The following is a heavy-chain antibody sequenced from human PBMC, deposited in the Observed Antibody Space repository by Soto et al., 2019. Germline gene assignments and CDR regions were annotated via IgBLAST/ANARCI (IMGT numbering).Heavy chain of an antibody. J-gene: IGHJ4*02. Sequence: QVQLQESGPGLVKPSQTLSLTCTVSGGSIGSGDYYWSWIRQPPGKGLQWIGHIHYSGSTYYNPSLKTRLTISVDTSKNQFSLKLNSVTAADTAMYYCARVYGDFTSVDYWGQGTLVTVSS. D-gene: IGHD4-17*01. V-gene: IGHV4-30-4*01. CDR1: GGSIGSGDYY. CDR3: ARVYGDFTSVDY. CDR2: IHYSGST.